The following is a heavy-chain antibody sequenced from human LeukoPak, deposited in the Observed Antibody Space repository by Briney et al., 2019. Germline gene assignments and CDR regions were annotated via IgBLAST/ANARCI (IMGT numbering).Heavy chain of an antibody. CDR3: AKSSGRYSSSWYTDYYGMDV. J-gene: IGHJ6*02. V-gene: IGHV3-23*01. Sequence: PGGSLTLSYAASGFTFSSYSMSWVRQAPGKGREWVSYISGGGRSTYYADSVKGRFTISRDNSKNTLYLKMNSLRDEDTAVYYCAKSSGRYSSSWYTDYYGMDVWGQGTAVTVSS. CDR1: GFTFSSYS. CDR2: ISGGGRST. D-gene: IGHD6-13*01.